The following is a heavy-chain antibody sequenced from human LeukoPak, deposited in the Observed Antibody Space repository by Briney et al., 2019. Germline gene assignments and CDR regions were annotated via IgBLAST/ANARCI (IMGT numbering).Heavy chain of an antibody. V-gene: IGHV3-7*01. D-gene: IGHD3-22*01. J-gene: IGHJ4*02. Sequence: GGSLRLSCEASGFIFRSYWMSWVRQAPGKGLEWVANIYQDGSEKYYVDSVKGRFTISRDNAKNSLYLQMNSLRAEDTAVYYCTTDRDYYDSSGIDYWGQGTLVTVSS. CDR2: IYQDGSEK. CDR1: GFIFRSYW. CDR3: TTDRDYYDSSGIDY.